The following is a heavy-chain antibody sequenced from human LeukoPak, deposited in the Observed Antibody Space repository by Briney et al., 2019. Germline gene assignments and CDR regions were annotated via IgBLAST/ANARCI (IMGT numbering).Heavy chain of an antibody. D-gene: IGHD6-13*01. CDR1: GGSISSYY. J-gene: IGHJ5*02. CDR3: AREDRGIAAAGNPKKNWFDP. Sequence: SETLSLTCTVSGGSISSYYWSWIRQPAGKGLEWIGRIYTSGSTNYNPSLKSRVTMSVDTSKNQFSLKLSSVTAADTAVYYCAREDRGIAAAGNPKKNWFDPWGQGTLVTVSS. CDR2: IYTSGST. V-gene: IGHV4-4*07.